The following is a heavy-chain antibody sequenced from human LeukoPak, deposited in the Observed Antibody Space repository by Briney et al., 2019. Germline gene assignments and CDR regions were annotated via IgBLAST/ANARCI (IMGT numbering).Heavy chain of an antibody. D-gene: IGHD1-7*01. CDR1: GVTFSVFW. CDR3: ARVVGGELDY. J-gene: IGHJ4*02. Sequence: GSLRLSCAASGVTFSVFWMSWVRQAPGKGLEWVANIKQDGSAQYYAHSVRGRFTVSRDNARNSLYLQMNSLRAEDTAVYYCARVVGGELDYWGQGALVTVSS. CDR2: IKQDGSAQ. V-gene: IGHV3-7*04.